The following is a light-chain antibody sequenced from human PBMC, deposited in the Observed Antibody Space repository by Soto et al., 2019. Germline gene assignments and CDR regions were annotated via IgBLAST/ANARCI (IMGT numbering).Light chain of an antibody. CDR1: QRISSW. CDR3: QQYNSSPLT. Sequence: DIQMTQSPSTLSTSVGDRVTITCRASQRISSWLAWYQQKAGKAPKLLIYKASTLESGVPSRFSGSGSGTEFTLTISSLQPDDFATYYCQQYNSSPLTFGGGTKVEIK. J-gene: IGKJ4*01. V-gene: IGKV1-5*03. CDR2: KAS.